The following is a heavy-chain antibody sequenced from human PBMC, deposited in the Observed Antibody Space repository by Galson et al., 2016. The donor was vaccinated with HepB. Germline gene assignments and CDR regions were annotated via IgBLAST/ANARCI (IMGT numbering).Heavy chain of an antibody. J-gene: IGHJ4*02. D-gene: IGHD6-6*01. CDR2: ICSDGST. CDR1: GFNVSSNQ. V-gene: IGHV3-53*01. Sequence: SLRLSCAASGFNVSSNQMSWVRQAPGKGLEWVSVICSDGSTHHAESVKGRFTISRDNSKNTVDLHMNSLRAEDAAVYYCAKDGGPEYGGSSRAPYYCDYWGQGTLVTVSS. CDR3: AKDGGPEYGGSSRAPYYCDY.